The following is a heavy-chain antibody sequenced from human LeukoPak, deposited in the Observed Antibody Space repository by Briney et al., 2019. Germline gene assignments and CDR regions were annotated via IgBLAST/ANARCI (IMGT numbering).Heavy chain of an antibody. CDR2: TYYSGGT. Sequence: SETLSLTCTVSGGSINSYYWNWIRQPPGKGLEWIGYTYYSGGTNYNPSLKSRATIAVDTSKNQFSLKLSSVTAADTAVYYCARRAAAVGTYYMDVWGKGTTVTASS. CDR1: GGSINSYY. V-gene: IGHV4-59*01. J-gene: IGHJ6*03. CDR3: ARRAAAVGTYYMDV. D-gene: IGHD6-13*01.